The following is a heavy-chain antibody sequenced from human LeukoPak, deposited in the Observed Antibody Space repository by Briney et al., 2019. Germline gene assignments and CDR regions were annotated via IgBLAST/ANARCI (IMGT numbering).Heavy chain of an antibody. CDR3: ARVRSGSSAGNYGMDV. J-gene: IGHJ6*02. CDR1: GFTFSTYW. V-gene: IGHV3-74*01. D-gene: IGHD1-26*01. Sequence: GGSLRLSCAESGFTFSTYWMHWVRQPPGKGLVWVSRINSDGSSTTYADSVKGRFTISRDIAKNTLYLQMKSLRAEDTAVYYCARVRSGSSAGNYGMDVWGQGTTVTVSS. CDR2: INSDGSST.